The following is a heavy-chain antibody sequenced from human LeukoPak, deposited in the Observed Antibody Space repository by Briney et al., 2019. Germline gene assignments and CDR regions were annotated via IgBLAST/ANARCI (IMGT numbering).Heavy chain of an antibody. CDR3: ARDRDSSGLRDFDL. CDR1: GGSISRYY. V-gene: IGHV4-59*01. Sequence: SETLSLTCTVSGGSISRYYWSWIRQPPGKGLEWIGYIYYSGNTNSISIDTSKNQFSLQLSSVTAADTAVYYCARDRDSSGLRDFDLWGRGTLVTVSA. J-gene: IGHJ2*01. D-gene: IGHD3-22*01. CDR2: IYYSGNT.